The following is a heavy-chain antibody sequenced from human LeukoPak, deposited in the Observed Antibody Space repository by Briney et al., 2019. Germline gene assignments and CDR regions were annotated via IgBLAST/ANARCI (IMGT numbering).Heavy chain of an antibody. J-gene: IGHJ1*01. V-gene: IGHV3-7*04. CDR3: VGGALDY. Sequence: PGGSLRLSCAASGFTFSDYWMSWVRQAPGQGLAWVAHINQDGSEQHFVGSVQGRFTISRDNAKNSLYLQMDSLRAEDTAVYYCVGGALDYWSQGTPVTVSS. CDR1: GFTFSDYW. D-gene: IGHD3-16*01. CDR2: INQDGSEQ.